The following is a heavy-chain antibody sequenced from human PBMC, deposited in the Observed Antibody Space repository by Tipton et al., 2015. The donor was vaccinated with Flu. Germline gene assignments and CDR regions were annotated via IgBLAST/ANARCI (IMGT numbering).Heavy chain of an antibody. Sequence: TLSLTCTVSGGSTSSFYWSWIRQPAGRGLEWIGRVYASGSTKYNPCLKSRVTMSVDTSKNEFSLKLSSVTAADTAVYYCARGSGSGTYVIFCFWGQGTLVTVSS. CDR2: VYASGST. D-gene: IGHD3-10*01. CDR1: GGSTSSFY. J-gene: IGHJ1*01. V-gene: IGHV4-4*07. CDR3: ARGSGSGTYVIFCF.